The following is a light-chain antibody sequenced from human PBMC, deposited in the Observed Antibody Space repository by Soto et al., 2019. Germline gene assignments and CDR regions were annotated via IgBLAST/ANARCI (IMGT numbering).Light chain of an antibody. Sequence: DIQMTQSPSTLSASVGDRVTITCRASQSISSWLAWYQQKPGKAPKLLIYKASSLESGVPSRFSGSGSGTDFTLTISSLQPDDFATYYCQQYNSYHTFGPGTKVDIK. CDR3: QQYNSYHT. V-gene: IGKV1-5*03. CDR2: KAS. J-gene: IGKJ3*01. CDR1: QSISSW.